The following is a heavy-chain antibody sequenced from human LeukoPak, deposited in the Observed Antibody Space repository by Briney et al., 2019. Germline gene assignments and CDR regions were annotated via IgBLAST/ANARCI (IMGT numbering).Heavy chain of an antibody. V-gene: IGHV4-34*01. D-gene: IGHD1-7*01. J-gene: IGHJ4*02. Sequence: SETLSLTCAVYGGSFGAYYWSWIRQPPGKGLEWIGEINHTGITSYNPSLKTRVTISVDTSKNQFSLKLSSVTAADTAVYYCARQSPVTGTTVYWGQGTLVTVSS. CDR2: INHTGIT. CDR3: ARQSPVTGTTVY. CDR1: GGSFGAYY.